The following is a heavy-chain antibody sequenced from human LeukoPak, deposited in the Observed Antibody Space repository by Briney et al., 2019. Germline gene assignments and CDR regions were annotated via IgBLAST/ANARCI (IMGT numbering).Heavy chain of an antibody. CDR3: ARGGCSSTSCYSFYYYMDV. CDR1: GYTFTSYG. Sequence: ASVKVSCKASGYTFTSYGISWVRQAPGQGLEWMGWISAYNGNTNYAQKLQGRVTMTTDTSTSTAYMELRSLRSDDTAVYYCARGGCSSTSCYSFYYYMDVWGKGTTVTVSS. D-gene: IGHD2-2*01. J-gene: IGHJ6*03. CDR2: ISAYNGNT. V-gene: IGHV1-18*01.